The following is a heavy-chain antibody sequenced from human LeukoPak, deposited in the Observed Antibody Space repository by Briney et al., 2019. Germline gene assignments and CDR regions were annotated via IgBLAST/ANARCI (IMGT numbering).Heavy chain of an antibody. Sequence: SQTLSLTCAVSGGSISSGGYSWSWIRQPPGKGLEWIGYIYHSGSTYYNPSLKSRVTISVDTSKNQFSLKLSSVTAADTAVYYCARRTGYSSGWVGFFFDYWGQGTLVTVSS. D-gene: IGHD6-19*01. CDR1: GGSISSGGYS. J-gene: IGHJ4*02. CDR3: ARRTGYSSGWVGFFFDY. CDR2: IYHSGST. V-gene: IGHV4-30-2*01.